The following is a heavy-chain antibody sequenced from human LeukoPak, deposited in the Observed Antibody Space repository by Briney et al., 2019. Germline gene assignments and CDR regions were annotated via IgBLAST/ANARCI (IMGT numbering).Heavy chain of an antibody. CDR1: GDSIRSGDAY. J-gene: IGHJ6*02. V-gene: IGHV4-39*01. CDR3: ARFPIRKRAMDV. Sequence: PSETLSLTCSVSGDSIRSGDAYRGWIRQSPLKGLEWIANIYYVGSPHYNPSLNSRRVTMSVDTAKNQFSLTLTSVTAADTAVYYCARFPIRKRAMDVWGQGTTVTVSS. CDR2: IYYVGSP. D-gene: IGHD5-24*01.